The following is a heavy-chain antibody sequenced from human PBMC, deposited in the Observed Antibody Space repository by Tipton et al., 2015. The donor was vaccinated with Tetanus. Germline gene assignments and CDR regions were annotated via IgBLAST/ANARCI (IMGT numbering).Heavy chain of an antibody. CDR3: AKAVVVAATPESIPEDGMDV. Sequence: SLRLSCAASGFTFSSYAMSWVRQAPGKGLEWVSAISGSGGSTYYADSVKGRFTISRDNSKNTLYLQMNSLRAEDTAVYYCAKAVVVAATPESIPEDGMDVWGQGTTVTVSS. V-gene: IGHV3-23*01. J-gene: IGHJ6*02. CDR2: ISGSGGST. D-gene: IGHD2-15*01. CDR1: GFTFSSYA.